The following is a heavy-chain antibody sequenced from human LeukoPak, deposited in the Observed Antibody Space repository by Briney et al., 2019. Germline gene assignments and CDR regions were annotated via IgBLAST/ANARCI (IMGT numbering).Heavy chain of an antibody. J-gene: IGHJ3*02. CDR2: INHSGST. Sequence: SETLSLTCAVYGGSFSGYYWSWIRQPPGKGLEWIGEINHSGSTNYNPSLKSRVTISVDTSKNQFSLKLSSVTAADTAVYYCARDMRWLQFEGVGAFDIWGQGTMVTVSS. D-gene: IGHD5-24*01. V-gene: IGHV4-34*01. CDR3: ARDMRWLQFEGVGAFDI. CDR1: GGSFSGYY.